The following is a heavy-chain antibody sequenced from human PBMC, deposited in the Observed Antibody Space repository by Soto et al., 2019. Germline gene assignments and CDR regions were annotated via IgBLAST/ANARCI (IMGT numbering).Heavy chain of an antibody. D-gene: IGHD3-22*01. CDR1: GYTFTGYY. CDR3: ARDRTYDSSVYYWSSYWYFDL. CDR2: INPNSGGT. J-gene: IGHJ2*01. V-gene: IGHV1-2*02. Sequence: QVQLVQSGAEVKKPGASVKVSCKASGYTFTGYYMHWVRQAPGQGLEWMGWINPNSGGTNYAQKVQGRVTMPRDTSISPAYMELSRLRSDDTAVYYCARDRTYDSSVYYWSSYWYFDLWGRGTLVTVSS.